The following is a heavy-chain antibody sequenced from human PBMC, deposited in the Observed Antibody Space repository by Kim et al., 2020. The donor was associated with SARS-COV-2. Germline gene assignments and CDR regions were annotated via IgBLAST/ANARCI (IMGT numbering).Heavy chain of an antibody. V-gene: IGHV3-53*01. CDR3: ARGRYSSSWFFDY. D-gene: IGHD6-13*01. Sequence: PDSVKVRFTLSGADSKNTLYLQISSLRAEDTGVYYCARGRYSSSWFFDYWGQGTLVTVSS. J-gene: IGHJ4*02.